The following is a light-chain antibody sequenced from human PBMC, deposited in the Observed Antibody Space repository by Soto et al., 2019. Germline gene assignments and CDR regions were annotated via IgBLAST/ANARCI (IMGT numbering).Light chain of an antibody. CDR2: GNN. V-gene: IGLV1-40*01. J-gene: IGLJ3*02. CDR1: SSNIGAGYD. CDR3: QSYDSTLSGSDWV. Sequence: QPVLTQPPSVSGAPGQRVTISCTGSSSNIGAGYDVHWYQQLPGTAPKLLIYGNNNRPSGVPDRFSGSKSGTSASLAITGLQAEDEADYYCQSYDSTLSGSDWVFGGGTKVTVL.